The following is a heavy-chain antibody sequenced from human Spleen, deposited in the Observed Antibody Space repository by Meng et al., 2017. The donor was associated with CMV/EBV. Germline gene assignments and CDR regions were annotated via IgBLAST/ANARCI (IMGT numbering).Heavy chain of an antibody. D-gene: IGHD7-27*01. CDR2: IYYSGST. J-gene: IGHJ4*02. Sequence: VPLQESGPGLVKPSQTLSLTCTVSGGSISSGDYYWSWIRQPPGKGLEWIGYIYYSGSTYYNPSLKSRVTISVDTSKNQFSLKLSSVTAADTAVYYCATSTGDEGTMGYWGQGTLVTVSS. V-gene: IGHV4-30-4*08. CDR1: GGSISSGDYY. CDR3: ATSTGDEGTMGY.